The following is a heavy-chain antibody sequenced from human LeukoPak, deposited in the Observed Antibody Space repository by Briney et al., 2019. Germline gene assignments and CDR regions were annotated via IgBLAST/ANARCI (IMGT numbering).Heavy chain of an antibody. CDR1: GYTFTGYY. V-gene: IGHV1-2*02. J-gene: IGHJ4*02. CDR3: ARLRDDSSGYYLIDY. CDR2: INPNSGGT. Sequence: ASVKVSCTASGYTFTGYYMHWVQQAPGQGLEWMGWINPNSGGTNYAQKFQGRVTMTRDTSISTAYMELSRLRSDDTAVYYCARLRDDSSGYYLIDYWGRGTLVSVSS. D-gene: IGHD3-22*01.